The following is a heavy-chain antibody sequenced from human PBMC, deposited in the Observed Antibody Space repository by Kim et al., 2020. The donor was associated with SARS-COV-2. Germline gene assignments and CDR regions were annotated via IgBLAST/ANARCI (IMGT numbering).Heavy chain of an antibody. CDR3: ARVAEGVVVVTWGIDY. CDR1: GFTFSSYW. CDR2: IKQDGSEK. J-gene: IGHJ4*02. D-gene: IGHD3-22*01. Sequence: GGSLRLSCAASGFTFSSYWMSWVRQAPGKGLEWVANIKQDGSEKYYVDSVKGRFTISRDNAKNSLYLQMNSLRAEDTAVYYCARVAEGVVVVTWGIDYWGQGTLVTVSS. V-gene: IGHV3-7*03.